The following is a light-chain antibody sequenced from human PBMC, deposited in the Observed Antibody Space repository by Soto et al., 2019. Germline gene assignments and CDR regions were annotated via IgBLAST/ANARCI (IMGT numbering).Light chain of an antibody. CDR3: QQRSNSPPT. CDR2: DAS. V-gene: IGKV3-11*01. CDR1: QSVSSY. J-gene: IGKJ2*01. Sequence: EIVLTQSPATLSLSPGERATLSCRASQSVSSYLAWYQQKPGQAPRLLIYDASNMPTGIPARFSGSGSGTDFTLTITSLGPEDVAVYYCQQRSNSPPTFGQGTKLEIK.